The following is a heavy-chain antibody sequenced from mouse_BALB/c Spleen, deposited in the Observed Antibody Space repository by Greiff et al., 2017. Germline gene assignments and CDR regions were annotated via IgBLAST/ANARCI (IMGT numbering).Heavy chain of an antibody. CDR3: ANYYGSSFAY. CDR1: GFTFSSYG. J-gene: IGHJ3*01. V-gene: IGHV5-6*01. CDR2: ISSGGSYT. Sequence: EVQLVESGGDLVKPGGSLKLSCAASGFTFSSYGMSWVHQTPDKRLEWVATISSGGSYTYYPDSVKGRFTISRDNAKNTLYLQMSSLKSEDTAMYYCANYYGSSFAYWGQGTLVTVSA. D-gene: IGHD1-1*01.